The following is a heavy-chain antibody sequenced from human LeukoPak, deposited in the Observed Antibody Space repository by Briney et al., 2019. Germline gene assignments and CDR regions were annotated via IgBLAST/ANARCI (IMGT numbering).Heavy chain of an antibody. J-gene: IGHJ4*02. Sequence: ASMKVSCKASGYTFTSYGISWVRKAPGQGLEWMGWISAYNGNTNYAQKLQGRVTMTTDTSTSTAYMELRSLRSDDTAVYYCARGGISSSTTRSHDYWGQGTLVTVSS. V-gene: IGHV1-18*01. CDR2: ISAYNGNT. CDR3: ARGGISSSTTRSHDY. D-gene: IGHD6-6*01. CDR1: GYTFTSYG.